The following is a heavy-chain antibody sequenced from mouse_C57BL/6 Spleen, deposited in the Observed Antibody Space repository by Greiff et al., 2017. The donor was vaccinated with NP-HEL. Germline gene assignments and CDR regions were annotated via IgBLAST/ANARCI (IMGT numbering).Heavy chain of an antibody. V-gene: IGHV1-50*01. Sequence: QVQLQQPGAELVKPGASVKLSCKASGYTFTSYWMQWVKQRPGQGLEWIGEIDPSDSYTNYNQKFKGKATLTVDTSSSTAYMQRSSLTSEDSAVYYCARARGYYGSNYAMDYWGQGTSVTVSS. J-gene: IGHJ4*01. CDR1: GYTFTSYW. CDR2: IDPSDSYT. D-gene: IGHD1-1*01. CDR3: ARARGYYGSNYAMDY.